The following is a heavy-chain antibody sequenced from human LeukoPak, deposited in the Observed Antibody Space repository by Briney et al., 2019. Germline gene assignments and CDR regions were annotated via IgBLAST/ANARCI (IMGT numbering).Heavy chain of an antibody. CDR1: GYTFTSYY. CDR3: AREDGSGGSSPFIYYYGMDV. CDR2: INPSGGST. V-gene: IGHV1-46*01. D-gene: IGHD1-26*01. J-gene: IGHJ6*02. Sequence: ASVKVSCKASGYTFTSYYMHWVRQAPGQGLEWMGIINPSGGSTSYAQKFQGRVTITADESTSTAYMELSSLRSEDTAVYYCAREDGSGGSSPFIYYYGMDVWGQGTTVTVSS.